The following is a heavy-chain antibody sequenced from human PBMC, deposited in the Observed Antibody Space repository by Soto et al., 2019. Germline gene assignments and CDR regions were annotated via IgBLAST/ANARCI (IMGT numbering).Heavy chain of an antibody. J-gene: IGHJ6*02. V-gene: IGHV1-18*01. CDR3: ARDLYYDSSTHYYYYGMDV. CDR1: GYTFTSYG. CDR2: ISAYNGNT. D-gene: IGHD3-22*01. Sequence: QVQLVQSGAEVKKPGASVKVSCKASGYTFTSYGISWVRQAPGQGLEWMGWISAYNGNTNYAQKLQGRVTMTTDTSTSTAYMELRSLRSDDTAVYYCARDLYYDSSTHYYYYGMDVWGQETTVTVSS.